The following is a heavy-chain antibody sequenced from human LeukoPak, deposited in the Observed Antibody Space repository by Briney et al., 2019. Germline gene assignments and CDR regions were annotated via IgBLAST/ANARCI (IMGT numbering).Heavy chain of an antibody. CDR3: ARDRIAYYDKGGFDP. J-gene: IGHJ5*02. CDR2: ISYDGSNK. D-gene: IGHD3-22*01. V-gene: IGHV3-30*03. Sequence: GRSLRLSCAASGFTFSSYGMHWVRQAPGKGLEWVAVISYDGSNKYYADSVKGRFTISRDNSKNTLYLQMNSLRAEDTAVYYCARDRIAYYDKGGFDPWGQGTLVTVSS. CDR1: GFTFSSYG.